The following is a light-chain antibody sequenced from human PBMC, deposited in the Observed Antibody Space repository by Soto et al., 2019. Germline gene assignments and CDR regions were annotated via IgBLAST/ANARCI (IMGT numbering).Light chain of an antibody. CDR2: KAS. CDR3: QHYNSYSEA. V-gene: IGKV1-5*03. Sequence: DIQMTQSPSTLSGSVGYRVTITCRASQTISSWLAWYQQKPGKAPKLLIYKASTLKSGVPSRFSGSGSGTEFTLTISRLQPDDFATYYCQHYNSYSEAFGQGTKVEL. J-gene: IGKJ1*01. CDR1: QTISSW.